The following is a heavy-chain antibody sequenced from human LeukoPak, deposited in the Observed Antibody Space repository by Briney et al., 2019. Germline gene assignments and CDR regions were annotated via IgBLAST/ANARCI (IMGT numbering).Heavy chain of an antibody. V-gene: IGHV1-8*03. CDR2: MNPDSGDT. CDR3: ARGRYDSSGYYSY. J-gene: IGHJ4*02. D-gene: IGHD3-22*01. CDR1: GYTFTSYD. Sequence: ASVNVSCTASGYTFTSYDINWVRQATGQGGGWMGWMNPDSGDTGYAQKFQGRVTVTRDTSISTAYMELSSLRSDDTAVYYCARGRYDSSGYYSYWGQGTLVTVSS.